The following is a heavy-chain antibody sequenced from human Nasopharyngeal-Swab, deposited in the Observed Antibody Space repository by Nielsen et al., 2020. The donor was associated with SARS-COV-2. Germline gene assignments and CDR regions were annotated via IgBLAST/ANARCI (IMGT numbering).Heavy chain of an antibody. CDR2: TYYGSKRYT. J-gene: IGHJ6*02. Sequence: SQTLSLTRAISGDSVSSTSTGWNWIRQAPSRGLEWLGRTYYGSKRYTDYAVSVKSRITINADTSKNQFSLQLNSVNPEDTAVYYCARGYPKSGMDVWGQGTTVTVSS. V-gene: IGHV6-1*01. D-gene: IGHD1-1*01. CDR3: ARGYPKSGMDV. CDR1: GDSVSSTSTG.